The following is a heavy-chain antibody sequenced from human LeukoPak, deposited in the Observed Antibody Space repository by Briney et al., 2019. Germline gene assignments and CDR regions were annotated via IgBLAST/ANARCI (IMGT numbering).Heavy chain of an antibody. D-gene: IGHD3-22*01. V-gene: IGHV3-15*07. CDR2: IKSKIDGGAT. J-gene: IGHJ3*02. CDR3: TRDGLSSGYGNDAFDI. CDR1: GFTFSNDW. Sequence: GGSLRLSCAASGFTFSNDWMNWVRQAPGKGLEWVGRIKSKIDGGATDYAAPVKGRFTISRDDSKNTLYLQMNSLKTEDTAVYYCTRDGLSSGYGNDAFDIWGQGTMVTVSS.